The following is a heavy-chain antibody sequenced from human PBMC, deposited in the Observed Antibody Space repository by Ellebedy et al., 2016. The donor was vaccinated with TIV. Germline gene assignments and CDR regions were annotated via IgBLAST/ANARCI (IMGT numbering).Heavy chain of an antibody. V-gene: IGHV3-49*04. CDR2: IRSKAYGGTS. Sequence: GESLKISCAASGFTFSSYAMSWVRQAPGKGLEWVGFIRSKAYGGTSEYAASVKGRFTISRDDSKSIAYLQMNSLKTEDTAVYYCTRGAYSSGWLGFDSWGQGTLVTVSS. CDR1: GFTFSSYA. CDR3: TRGAYSSGWLGFDS. D-gene: IGHD6-19*01. J-gene: IGHJ4*02.